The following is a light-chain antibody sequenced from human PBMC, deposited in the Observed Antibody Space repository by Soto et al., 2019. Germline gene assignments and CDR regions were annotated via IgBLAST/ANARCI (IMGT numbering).Light chain of an antibody. Sequence: QSVLTQPASVSGSPGQSITLSCTGTSSDVGGYNYVSWYQQHPGKAPKLMIYDVSNRPSGVSNRFSGSKSGNTASLTISGLQAEDEADYYCSSYTSSITLVVFGGGTKLTVL. V-gene: IGLV2-14*01. J-gene: IGLJ2*01. CDR1: SSDVGGYNY. CDR3: SSYTSSITLVV. CDR2: DVS.